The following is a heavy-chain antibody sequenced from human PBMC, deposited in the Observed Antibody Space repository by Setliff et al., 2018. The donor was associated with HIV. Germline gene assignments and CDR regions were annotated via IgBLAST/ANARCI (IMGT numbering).Heavy chain of an antibody. CDR2: IYHAGNT. J-gene: IGHJ3*02. D-gene: IGHD4-17*01. CDR3: ARGTTLNVVPDAFDI. CDR1: GYSISSGYY. Sequence: SETLSLTCTVTGYSISSGYYWAWIRQPPGKGLEWIGYIYHAGNTYYNPSLKSRVTISVDTSKNQISLRLNSVTAADTAVYYCARGTTLNVVPDAFDIWGQGTMVTVSS. V-gene: IGHV4-38-2*02.